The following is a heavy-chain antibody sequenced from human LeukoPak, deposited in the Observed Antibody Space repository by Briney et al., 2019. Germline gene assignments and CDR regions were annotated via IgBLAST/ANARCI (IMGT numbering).Heavy chain of an antibody. V-gene: IGHV1-69*01. CDR3: ARGFDHGSGSYSYFDY. CDR1: GGTFSSYA. J-gene: IGHJ4*01. CDR2: IIPIFGTA. D-gene: IGHD3-10*01. Sequence: SEKVSCKASGGTFSSYAISWVRQAPGQGLEWMGGIIPIFGTANYAQKFQGRVTITADESTSTAYMELSSLRSEDTAVYYCARGFDHGSGSYSYFDYWGHGTLVTVSS.